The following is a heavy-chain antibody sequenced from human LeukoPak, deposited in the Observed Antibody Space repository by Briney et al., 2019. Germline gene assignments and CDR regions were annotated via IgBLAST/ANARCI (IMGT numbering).Heavy chain of an antibody. V-gene: IGHV4-59*08. J-gene: IGHJ4*02. CDR3: ARLYRIAAAGTHFDY. Sequence: PSETLSLTCTVPGGSISSYYWSWIRQPPGKGLEWIGYIYYSGSTNYNPSLKSRVTISVDASKNQFSLKLSSVTAADTAVYYCARLYRIAAAGTHFDYWGQGTLVTVSS. CDR2: IYYSGST. CDR1: GGSISSYY. D-gene: IGHD6-13*01.